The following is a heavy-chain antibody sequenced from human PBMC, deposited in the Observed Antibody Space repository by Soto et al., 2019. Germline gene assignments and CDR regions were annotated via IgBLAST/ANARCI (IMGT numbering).Heavy chain of an antibody. CDR2: IYYSGST. CDR1: GGSISSYY. J-gene: IGHJ6*03. Sequence: SETLSLTCTVSGGSISSYYWSWIRQPPGKGLEWIGYIYYSGSTNYNPSLKSRVTISVDTSKNQFSLKLSSVTAADTAVYYCAGYDFWSGYSRAGYYYYMDVWGKGTTVTVSS. V-gene: IGHV4-59*01. D-gene: IGHD3-3*01. CDR3: AGYDFWSGYSRAGYYYYMDV.